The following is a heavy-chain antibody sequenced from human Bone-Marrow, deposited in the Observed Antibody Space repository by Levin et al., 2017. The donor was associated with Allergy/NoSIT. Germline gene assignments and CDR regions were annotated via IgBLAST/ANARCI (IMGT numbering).Heavy chain of an antibody. D-gene: IGHD1-26*01. Sequence: GGSLRLSCAASGFTFTDFWMHWVRQTPGKGLVWVSRINFDGSSTNYADSVEGRFTISRDNAKNTQYLQMNSLRDEDTAVYYCARGARWSYWHDYWGQGTLVTVSS. J-gene: IGHJ4*02. CDR1: GFTFTDFW. CDR3: ARGARWSYWHDY. V-gene: IGHV3-74*01. CDR2: INFDGSST.